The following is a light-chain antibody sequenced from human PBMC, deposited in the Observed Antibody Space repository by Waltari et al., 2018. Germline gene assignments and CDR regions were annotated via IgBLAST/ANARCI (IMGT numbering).Light chain of an antibody. CDR1: QNITRY. CDR2: AGS. J-gene: IGKJ1*01. V-gene: IGKV1-39*01. CDR3: QQTHGRPWT. Sequence: DIPMTQSPASVSATVGVKVPITCRASQNITRYLCWYHQRPGKAPKLLIYAGSTLQSGVPSRFSGSGSGTDFTLTISFLEPEDFATYYCQQTHGRPWTFGQGTRVEI.